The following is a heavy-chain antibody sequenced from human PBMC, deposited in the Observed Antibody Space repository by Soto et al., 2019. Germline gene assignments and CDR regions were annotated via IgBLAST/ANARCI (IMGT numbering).Heavy chain of an antibody. CDR1: GFPFSSYG. J-gene: IGHJ4*02. CDR3: TKGGRMVRPIDY. D-gene: IGHD3-10*01. Sequence: QVQLVESGGGVVQPGRPLRLSCAASGFPFSSYGIHWVRQAPGKGLEWVALISYDGSNKYYADSVKGRFTISRDNSKNTLFLQMNSLRTDDTAVYFCTKGGRMVRPIDYWGQGTLVTVSS. V-gene: IGHV3-30*18. CDR2: ISYDGSNK.